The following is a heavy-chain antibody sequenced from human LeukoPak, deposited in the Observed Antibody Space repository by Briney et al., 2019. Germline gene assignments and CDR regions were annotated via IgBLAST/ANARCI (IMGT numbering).Heavy chain of an antibody. Sequence: GGSVKISCKGSGYRFSNYWIGWVGQMPGKGLEWMGIIYPGDSDTRYSPSFQGQVTISDDKPISTAYLQWSSLKASDTAMYFCARQGGYGDYGYWGQGTLVTVSS. J-gene: IGHJ4*02. CDR2: IYPGDSDT. D-gene: IGHD4-17*01. CDR1: GYRFSNYW. CDR3: ARQGGYGDYGY. V-gene: IGHV5-51*01.